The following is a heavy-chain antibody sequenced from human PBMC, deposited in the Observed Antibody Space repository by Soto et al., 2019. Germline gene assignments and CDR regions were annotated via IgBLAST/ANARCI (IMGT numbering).Heavy chain of an antibody. J-gene: IGHJ3*02. D-gene: IGHD3-22*01. V-gene: IGHV1-46*01. Sequence: PVKRSCKTSGYTFTGYYMHWVLQATGQGLEWMGIINPSGGSTSYAQKFQGRVTMTRDTSTSTVYMELSSLRSEDTAVYYCARETLYDSSGYYVPAAFDIWGQGTMVTVSS. CDR1: GYTFTGYY. CDR2: INPSGGST. CDR3: ARETLYDSSGYYVPAAFDI.